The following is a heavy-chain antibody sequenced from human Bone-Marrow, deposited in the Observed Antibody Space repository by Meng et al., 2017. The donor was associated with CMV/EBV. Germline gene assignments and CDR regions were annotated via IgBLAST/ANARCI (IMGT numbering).Heavy chain of an antibody. CDR2: IIPILGIA. Sequence: SSYTISWVRQAPGQGLEWMGRIIPILGIANYAQKFQGRVTITADKSTSTAYMELSSLRSEDTAVYYCASQYSSSSPVYYYYYGMDVWGQGTTVTVSS. D-gene: IGHD6-6*01. V-gene: IGHV1-69*02. CDR1: SSYT. J-gene: IGHJ6*02. CDR3: ASQYSSSSPVYYYYYGMDV.